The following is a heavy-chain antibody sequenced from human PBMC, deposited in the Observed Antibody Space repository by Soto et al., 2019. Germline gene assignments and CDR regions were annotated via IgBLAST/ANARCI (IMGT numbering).Heavy chain of an antibody. J-gene: IGHJ4*02. Sequence: QLQLQESGPALVKPSETLSLTCTVSGDSITTNRYYWGWIRQPPGKGLEWCGTIYYTGTTSYNPSHKSRVTVSVDTSKNQFSLRLTSVTATDTAVYYCARQKRGSSSWPFEHWGQGTLVTVSS. V-gene: IGHV4-39*01. CDR1: GDSITTNRYY. CDR3: ARQKRGSSSWPFEH. CDR2: IYYTGTT. D-gene: IGHD6-13*01.